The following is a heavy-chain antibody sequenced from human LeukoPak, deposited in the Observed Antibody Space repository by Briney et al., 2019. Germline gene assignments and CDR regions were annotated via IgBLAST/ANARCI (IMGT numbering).Heavy chain of an antibody. CDR1: VYTFTSYD. D-gene: IGHD6-6*01. V-gene: IGHV1-8*01. CDR2: MNPNSGNT. J-gene: IGHJ4*02. Sequence: ASVKVSCKASVYTFTSYDINWVRQATGQGLEWMGWMNPNSGNTGYAQKFQGRVTMTRNTSISTAYMELSSLRSEDTAVYYCARAIRGRIAARPYYFDYWGQGTLVTVSS. CDR3: ARAIRGRIAARPYYFDY.